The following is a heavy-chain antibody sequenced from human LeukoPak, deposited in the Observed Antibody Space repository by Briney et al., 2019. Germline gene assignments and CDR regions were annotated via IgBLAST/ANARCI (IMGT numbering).Heavy chain of an antibody. Sequence: GGSLRLSCEASGFTFSSYWMSWVRQAPGKGLEWVDQIKQDGSEKYYVDSVRGRFTISRDNAKNSLYLQVISLRAEDTAVYFCARFGVTATLDYWGQGTLVTVSS. CDR3: ARFGVTATLDY. V-gene: IGHV3-7*01. J-gene: IGHJ4*02. CDR2: IKQDGSEK. CDR1: GFTFSSYW. D-gene: IGHD1-7*01.